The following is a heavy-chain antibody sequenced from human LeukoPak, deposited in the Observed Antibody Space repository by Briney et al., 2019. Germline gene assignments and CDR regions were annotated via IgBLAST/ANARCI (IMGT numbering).Heavy chain of an antibody. CDR1: GGSISSGGYY. V-gene: IGHV4-31*03. D-gene: IGHD6-13*01. CDR2: IYYSGST. J-gene: IGHJ4*02. Sequence: SETLSLTCTVSGGSISSGGYYWSRIRQHPGKGLEWIGYIYYSGSTYYSPSLKSRVTISVDTSKNQFSLKLSSVTAADTAVYYCAREMVGIAAAGTGFDYWGQGTLVTVSS. CDR3: AREMVGIAAAGTGFDY.